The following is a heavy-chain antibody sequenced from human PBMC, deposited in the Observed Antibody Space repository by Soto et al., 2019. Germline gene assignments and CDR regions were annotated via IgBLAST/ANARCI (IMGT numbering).Heavy chain of an antibody. Sequence: GGSLRLSCAASGFTVSRNYMSWVRQAPGKGLEWVSVIYSGGSTYYADSVKGRFTISRDNSKNTLYLQMNSLRAEDTAVYYCARGVNIFYIFGGGGRARVMNVGGKGTRVTFSS. D-gene: IGHD3-3*02. J-gene: IGHJ6*04. CDR2: IYSGGST. CDR1: GFTVSRNY. V-gene: IGHV3-53*01. CDR3: ARGVNIFYIFGGGGRARVMNV.